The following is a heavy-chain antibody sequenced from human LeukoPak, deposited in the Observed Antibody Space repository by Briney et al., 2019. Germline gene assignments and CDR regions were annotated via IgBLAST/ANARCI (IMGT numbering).Heavy chain of an antibody. J-gene: IGHJ5*02. D-gene: IGHD1-7*01. CDR2: INVGDSNA. CDR1: AYTFTNYW. V-gene: IGHV5-51*01. Sequence: GESLKISCKSSAYTFTNYWIGWVRQMPGKGLEWMGLINVGDSNARYSPSFQGLVTISADKSISTAYLQWSSLKASDTAMYYCTRAKDGTTWFDPWGQGTLVAVSS. CDR3: TRAKDGTTWFDP.